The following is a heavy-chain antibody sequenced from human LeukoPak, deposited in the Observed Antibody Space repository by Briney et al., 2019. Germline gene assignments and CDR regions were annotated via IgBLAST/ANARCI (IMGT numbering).Heavy chain of an antibody. V-gene: IGHV3-53*01. CDR3: ARGCYYERSGYCPFDY. J-gene: IGHJ4*02. Sequence: GGSLRLSCAASAFIVSNNYMNWVRQAPGKGLEWVSIIYSGGGTYYADSVKGRFTISRNNSKNTLYLKRNGLRADDTAVYYCARGCYYERSGYCPFDYWGPGTLVTVSS. D-gene: IGHD3-22*01. CDR2: IYSGGGT. CDR1: AFIVSNNY.